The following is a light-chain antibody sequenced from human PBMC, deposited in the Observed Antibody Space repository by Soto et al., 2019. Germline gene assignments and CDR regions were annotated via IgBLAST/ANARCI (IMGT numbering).Light chain of an antibody. V-gene: IGKV1-39*01. CDR1: HSITTH. Sequence: DIQMTQSPSSLSASVGDRVTITCRASHSITTHVNWYQQKPGKAPGLLIYAASILQSGVPSRFSGSGSGTDFTLTISSLQPEDFATYYCQQSYSTPTPPTFGQGTKLEIK. CDR2: AAS. CDR3: QQSYSTPTPPT. J-gene: IGKJ2*01.